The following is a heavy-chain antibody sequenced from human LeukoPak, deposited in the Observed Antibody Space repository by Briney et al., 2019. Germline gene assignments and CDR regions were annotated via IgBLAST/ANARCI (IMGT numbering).Heavy chain of an antibody. D-gene: IGHD3-9*01. CDR3: ARQMVHYDILTGPTPTNWFDP. CDR2: IGPTGSDR. CDR1: GLTFSTSG. Sequence: KPGGSLRLSCTASGLTFSTSGFNWVRQAPGKGLEWVASIGPTGSDRYHADSIKGRFTISRDNANNFLYLQMNSLRAEDTAVYYCARQMVHYDILTGPTPTNWFDPWGQGTLVTVSS. V-gene: IGHV3-21*06. J-gene: IGHJ5*02.